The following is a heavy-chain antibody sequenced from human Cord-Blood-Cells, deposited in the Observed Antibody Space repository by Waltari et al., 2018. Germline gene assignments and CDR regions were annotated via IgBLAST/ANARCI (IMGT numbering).Heavy chain of an antibody. V-gene: IGHV4-34*01. CDR3: ARGQSIVVVPAAIFAFDI. Sequence: VQLQQWGAGLLKPSENLSLTCAVYGGSFSGYYWSWIRQPPGKGLEWIGEINHSGSTNYNPSLKSRVTISVDTSKNQFSLKLSSVTAADTAVYYCARGQSIVVVPAAIFAFDIWGQGTMVTVSS. J-gene: IGHJ3*02. D-gene: IGHD2-2*01. CDR1: GGSFSGYY. CDR2: INHSGST.